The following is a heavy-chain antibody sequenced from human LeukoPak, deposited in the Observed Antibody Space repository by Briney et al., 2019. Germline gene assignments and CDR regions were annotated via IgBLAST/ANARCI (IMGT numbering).Heavy chain of an antibody. Sequence: GGSLRLSCAASGFTFSDYYMSWIRQAPGKGLEWVSYISSSGSTIYYADSVKGRFTISRDNAKNSLYLQMNSLRAEDTAVYYCAVPMTTVTSLDGMDVWGQGTTVTVSS. D-gene: IGHD4-17*01. CDR2: ISSSGSTI. V-gene: IGHV3-11*01. CDR3: AVPMTTVTSLDGMDV. CDR1: GFTFSDYY. J-gene: IGHJ6*02.